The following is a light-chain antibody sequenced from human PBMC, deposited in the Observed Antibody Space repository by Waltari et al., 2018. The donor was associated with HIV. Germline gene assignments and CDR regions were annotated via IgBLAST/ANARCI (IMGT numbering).Light chain of an antibody. Sequence: QLVLTQSPSASASLGASVKLTCTLSSGHINYAIAWHQQQQEKGPRFSMKVNSDGSHNKGDGIPDRCSGSSSGAERYLSISSLQSEDEADYYCQTWDTGIQVFGGGTKLTVL. CDR1: SGHINYA. V-gene: IGLV4-69*01. CDR3: QTWDTGIQV. CDR2: VNSDGSH. J-gene: IGLJ2*01.